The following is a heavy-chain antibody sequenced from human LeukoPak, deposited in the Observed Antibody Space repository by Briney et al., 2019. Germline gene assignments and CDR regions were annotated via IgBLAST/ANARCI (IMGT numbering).Heavy chain of an antibody. CDR1: GYTFTSYD. V-gene: IGHV1-8*01. D-gene: IGHD1-26*01. J-gene: IGHJ5*02. CDR2: MNPNSGNT. CDR3: ARVGGSSRWFDP. Sequence: ASVKVSCKASGYTFTSYDINWVRQATGQGLEWMGWMNPNSGNTGYAQKFQGRVTMTRNTSISTAYMELRSLRSDDTAVYYCARVGGSSRWFDPWGQGTLVTVSS.